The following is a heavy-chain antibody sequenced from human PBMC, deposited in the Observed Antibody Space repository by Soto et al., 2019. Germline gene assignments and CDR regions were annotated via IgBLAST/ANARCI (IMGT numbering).Heavy chain of an antibody. CDR1: GGSISSSSYY. Sequence: SETLSLTCTVSGGSISSSSYYWGWIRQPPGKGLEWIGSIYYGGSTYYNPSLKSRVTISVGTSKNQFSLKLSSVTAADTAVYYCARQIVLMVYATMTNNWFDPWGQGTLVTVSS. V-gene: IGHV4-39*01. J-gene: IGHJ5*02. CDR3: ARQIVLMVYATMTNNWFDP. D-gene: IGHD2-8*01. CDR2: IYYGGST.